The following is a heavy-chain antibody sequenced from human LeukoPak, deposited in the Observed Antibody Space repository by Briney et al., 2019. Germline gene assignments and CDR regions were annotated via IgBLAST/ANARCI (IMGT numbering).Heavy chain of an antibody. CDR3: ARGIYYYGSD. D-gene: IGHD3-22*01. CDR2: ISSSSNTI. V-gene: IGHV3-48*01. CDR1: GFTFSSYS. J-gene: IGHJ4*02. Sequence: QPGGSLRLSCAASGFTFSSYSMNWVRQAPGKGLEWVSYISSSSNTIYYADSVKGRFTISRDNAKNSLYLQMNSLRAEDTAVYYCARGIYYYGSDWGQGTLVTVSS.